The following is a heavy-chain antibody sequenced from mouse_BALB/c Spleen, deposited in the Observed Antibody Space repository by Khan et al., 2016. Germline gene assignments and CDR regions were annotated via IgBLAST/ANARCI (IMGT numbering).Heavy chain of an antibody. J-gene: IGHJ2*01. D-gene: IGHD4-1*01. CDR1: GYSITSGYS. CDR2: IHYSGST. Sequence: EVQLQESGPDLVKPSQSLSLTCTVTGYSITSGYSWHWLRQFPGNKLEWMGYIHYSGSTTYNPSLKSRISITRATSKNQFFLQLPSVTTEDTATYYCARWDWDFDYWGQGTTRTVSS. CDR3: ARWDWDFDY. V-gene: IGHV3-1*02.